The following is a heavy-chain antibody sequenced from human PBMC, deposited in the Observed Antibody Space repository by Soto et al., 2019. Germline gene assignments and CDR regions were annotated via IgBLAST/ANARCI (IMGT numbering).Heavy chain of an antibody. V-gene: IGHV4-30-2*06. Sequence: SETLSLTCTVSGGSISSGGYSWTWIRQSPGKGLEWIGYTYQSGSAYYNPSLKSRVTISVDRFKNQFSLNLTSVTAADTAVYYCARDYYGMDVWGQGTTVTVSS. CDR2: TYQSGSA. J-gene: IGHJ6*02. CDR3: ARDYYGMDV. CDR1: GGSISSGGYS.